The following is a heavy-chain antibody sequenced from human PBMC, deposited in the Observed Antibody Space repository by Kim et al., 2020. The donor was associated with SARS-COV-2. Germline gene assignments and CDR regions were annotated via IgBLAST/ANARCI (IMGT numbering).Heavy chain of an antibody. D-gene: IGHD3-10*01. J-gene: IGHJ6*02. CDR3: TTVEKELRYIRSNMVRGAAVADGMDV. V-gene: IGHV3-15*01. CDR1: GFTFSNAW. Sequence: GGSLRLSCAASGFTFSNAWMSWVRQAPGKGLEWVGRIKSKTDGGTTDYAAPVKGRFTISRDDSKNTLYLQMNSLKTEDTAVYYCTTVEKELRYIRSNMVRGAAVADGMDVWGQGTTVTVSS. CDR2: IKSKTDGGTT.